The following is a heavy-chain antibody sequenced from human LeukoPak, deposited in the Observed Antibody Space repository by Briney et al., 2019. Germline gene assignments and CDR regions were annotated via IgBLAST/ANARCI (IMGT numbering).Heavy chain of an antibody. Sequence: PGVSLRLSCAAPGFTFSNYRMNWVRQAPGKGLEWVARIKQDGSEKYYVDSVKGRFTISRDNARNSLYLQMNSLRAEDTAVYYCARGSSSSFDYWGQGTLVTVSS. CDR2: IKQDGSEK. CDR1: GFTFSNYR. J-gene: IGHJ4*02. V-gene: IGHV3-7*01. D-gene: IGHD6-13*01. CDR3: ARGSSSSFDY.